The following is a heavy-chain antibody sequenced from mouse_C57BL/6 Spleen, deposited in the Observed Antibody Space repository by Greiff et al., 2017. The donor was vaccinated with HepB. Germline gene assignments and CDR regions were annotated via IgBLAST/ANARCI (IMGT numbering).Heavy chain of an antibody. CDR3: ARGGGYGNSPYAMDD. CDR1: GFTFSSYA. J-gene: IGHJ4*01. D-gene: IGHD2-1*01. CDR2: ISDGGSYT. Sequence: EVKLVESGGGLVKPGGSLKLSCAASGFTFSSYAMSWVRQTPEKRLEWVATISDGGSYTYYPDNVKGRSTISRDNAKNNRYLQMSHLKSEDTAMYYCARGGGYGNSPYAMDDWGKGTSVTVSS. V-gene: IGHV5-4*03.